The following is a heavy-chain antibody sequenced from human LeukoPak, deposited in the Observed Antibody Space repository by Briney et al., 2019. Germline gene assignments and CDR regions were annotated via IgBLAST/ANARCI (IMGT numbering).Heavy chain of an antibody. CDR1: GFTFSGYA. V-gene: IGHV3-64*01. Sequence: GGSLRLSCAASGFTFSGYAMHWVRQAPGKGLEYVSAISTNGASTYYANSVKGRFTISRDNSKNTLYLQMGSLRAEDMAVYYCAREQVGSTTGYYGMDVWGQGTTVTVSS. CDR2: ISTNGAST. D-gene: IGHD1-26*01. J-gene: IGHJ6*02. CDR3: AREQVGSTTGYYGMDV.